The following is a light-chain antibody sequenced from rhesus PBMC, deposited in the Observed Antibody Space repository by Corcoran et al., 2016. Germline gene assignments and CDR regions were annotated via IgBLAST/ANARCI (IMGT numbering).Light chain of an antibody. Sequence: DIQMTQSPSSLSASVGDRVTITCRASQGISSYLAWYQQQPGKAPKLLIYKESTLQSGVQSRFSGSGAGTDFTRTISSLHPEDFATYYCQQRNSYPYSFGQGTKVEIK. CDR1: QGISSY. J-gene: IGKJ2*01. V-gene: IGKV1-25*01. CDR3: QQRNSYPYS. CDR2: KES.